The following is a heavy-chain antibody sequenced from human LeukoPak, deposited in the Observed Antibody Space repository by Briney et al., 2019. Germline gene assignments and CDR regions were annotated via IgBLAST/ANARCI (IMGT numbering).Heavy chain of an antibody. CDR1: GFTFSSYS. CDR3: ARDQSSPYVS. J-gene: IGHJ4*02. Sequence: GGSLRLSCAASGFTFSSYSMKWVRHAPGKGLEWVSSISGSSSFISFADAVKGRFTISRDNPKISLYLQMNSLRAEDTAVYYCARDQSSPYVSWGQGTLVTVSS. CDR2: ISGSSSFI. V-gene: IGHV3-21*01. D-gene: IGHD3-16*01.